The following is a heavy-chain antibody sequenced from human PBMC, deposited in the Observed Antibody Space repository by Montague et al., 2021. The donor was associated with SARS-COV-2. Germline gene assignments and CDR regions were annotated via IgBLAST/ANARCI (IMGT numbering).Heavy chain of an antibody. CDR1: GGPISSFY. V-gene: IGHV4-59*08. CDR3: ARHYSATLPAVY. D-gene: IGHD2-15*01. Sequence: SETLSFTCTVSGGPISSFYWSWFRQPPGKGLEWIGYISDSGSTNYNPSLTSRVTMSVDTSKNQFSLKVNSVTAADTAVYYCARHYSATLPAVYWGQGTLVTVSS. CDR2: ISDSGST. J-gene: IGHJ4*02.